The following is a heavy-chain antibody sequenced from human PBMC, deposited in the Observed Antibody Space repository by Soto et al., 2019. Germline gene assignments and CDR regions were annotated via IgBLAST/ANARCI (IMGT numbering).Heavy chain of an antibody. J-gene: IGHJ4*02. CDR2: IWYDGSNK. CDR3: AREGTYCSGGSGYPHFDY. D-gene: IGHD2-15*01. V-gene: IGHV3-33*01. Sequence: QVQLVESGGGVVQPGRSLRLSCAASGFTFSSYDMHWVRQAPGKGLEWVAVIWYDGSNKYYADSVKGRFTISRDNSKNTPYLQMNSLRAGDTAVSYCAREGTYCSGGSGYPHFDYRGQGTMVTVSS. CDR1: GFTFSSYD.